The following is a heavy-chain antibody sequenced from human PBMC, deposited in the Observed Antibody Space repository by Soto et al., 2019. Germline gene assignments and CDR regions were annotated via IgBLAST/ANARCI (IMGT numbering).Heavy chain of an antibody. D-gene: IGHD6-13*01. Sequence: SETLSLTCTVSGDSMSTGGYYWTWIRQHPGKGLEWIGHIYTTGTTYYSPSLKSQVTMSIDKSSNRFSLNLSSVTAADTAVYYCSRGRGSTPLRDWGPGALVTVSS. CDR3: SRGRGSTPLRD. CDR1: GDSMSTGGYY. V-gene: IGHV4-31*02. J-gene: IGHJ4*02. CDR2: IYTTGTT.